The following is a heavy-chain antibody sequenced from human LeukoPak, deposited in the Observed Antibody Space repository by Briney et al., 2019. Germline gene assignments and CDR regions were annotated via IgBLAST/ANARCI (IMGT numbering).Heavy chain of an antibody. CDR2: ISSSSSYI. J-gene: IGHJ4*02. CDR3: ARPGGDYRQLYYFDY. CDR1: GFTFSGYS. Sequence: GGSLRLSCAASGFTFSGYSMNWVRQAPGKGLEWVSSISSSSSYIYYADSVKGRFTISRDNAKNSLYLQMNSLRAEDTAVYYCARPGGDYRQLYYFDYWGQGTLVTVSS. D-gene: IGHD4-17*01. V-gene: IGHV3-21*01.